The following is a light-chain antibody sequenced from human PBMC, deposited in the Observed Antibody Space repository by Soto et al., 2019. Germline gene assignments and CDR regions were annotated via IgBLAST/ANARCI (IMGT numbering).Light chain of an antibody. CDR2: GAS. V-gene: IGKV3-15*01. J-gene: IGKJ3*01. CDR1: QTITSS. Sequence: EIVMTQSPATLSVYPGERATLSCRASQTITSSLAWYQQKPGQAPRLLIYGASTRATGIPPRFSGSGSGTEFTLTISSLQPEDFATYYCQQSYSTPFTFGPGTKVDIK. CDR3: QQSYSTPFT.